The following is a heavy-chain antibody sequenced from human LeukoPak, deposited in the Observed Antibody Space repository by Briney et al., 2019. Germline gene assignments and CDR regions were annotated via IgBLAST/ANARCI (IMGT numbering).Heavy chain of an antibody. J-gene: IGHJ4*02. CDR3: ARLGESAVAGLTFDY. Sequence: SETLSLTCAVSGGSISSGGYSWSWIRQPPGKDLEWIGYIYHSGSTNYNPSLKSRVTISVDTSKNQFSLKLSSVTAADTAVYYCARLGESAVAGLTFDYWGQGTLVTVSS. D-gene: IGHD6-19*01. CDR2: IYHSGST. V-gene: IGHV4-30-2*01. CDR1: GGSISSGGYS.